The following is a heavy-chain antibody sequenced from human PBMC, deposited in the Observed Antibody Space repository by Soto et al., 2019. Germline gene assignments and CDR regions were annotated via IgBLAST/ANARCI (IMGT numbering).Heavy chain of an antibody. CDR2: INHSGTT. D-gene: IGHD3-22*01. CDR3: ASVGFHRGNYFIFFV. Sequence: SATLSLTSPFYGGTFIGYYWTGFRQPPGTGLEWIGEINHSGTTTYNPSLKSRVTISVDTSRDQFSLRLSSVTAADTAVYFCASVGFHRGNYFIFFVCGQGA. V-gene: IGHV4-34*01. CDR1: GGTFIGYY. J-gene: IGHJ4*02.